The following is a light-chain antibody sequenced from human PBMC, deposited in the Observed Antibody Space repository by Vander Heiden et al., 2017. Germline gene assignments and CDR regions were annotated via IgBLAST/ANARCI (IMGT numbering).Light chain of an antibody. J-gene: IGKJ5*01. CDR3: QQSYSTPIT. Sequence: DIQMTQSPSSLSASVGDRVTITCRASPSISIYLNWYQQKPGKAPKLLIYAASSLQSGVPSRFSGSGSGTDFTLTISSLQPEDFATYYCQQSYSTPITFAPGTRLEIK. V-gene: IGKV1-39*01. CDR1: PSISIY. CDR2: AAS.